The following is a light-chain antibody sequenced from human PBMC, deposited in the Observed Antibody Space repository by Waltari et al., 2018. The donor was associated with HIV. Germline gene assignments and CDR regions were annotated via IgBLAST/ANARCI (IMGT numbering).Light chain of an antibody. J-gene: IGLJ2*01. V-gene: IGLV1-44*01. CDR3: VAWDDSLNGVV. CDR1: NSNIGSNP. Sequence: QSVLTQPPSASGTPGQRVTISCSGSNSNIGSNPVNWYQQHPGTAPKLLIYSHKQRPSGVPDRFSGSKSGTSASLAISGLQSEDEADYYCVAWDDSLNGVVFGGGTKLTVL. CDR2: SHK.